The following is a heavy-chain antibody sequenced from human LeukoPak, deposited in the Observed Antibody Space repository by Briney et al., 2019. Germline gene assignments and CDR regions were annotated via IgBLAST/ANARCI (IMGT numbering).Heavy chain of an antibody. CDR3: ATAPYDSSGYYLSDAFDI. CDR1: GYTFTSYA. Sequence: ASVKVSCKASGYTFTSYAMHWVRQAPGQRLEWMGWINAGNGNTKYSQKFQGRVTMTEDTSTDTAYMELSSLRSEDTAVYYCATAPYDSSGYYLSDAFDIWGQGTMVTVSS. J-gene: IGHJ3*02. CDR2: INAGNGNT. D-gene: IGHD3-22*01. V-gene: IGHV1-3*01.